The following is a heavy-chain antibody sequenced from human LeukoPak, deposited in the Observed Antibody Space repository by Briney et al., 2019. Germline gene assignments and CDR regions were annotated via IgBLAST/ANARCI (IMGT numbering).Heavy chain of an antibody. V-gene: IGHV3-23*01. CDR1: GFTFSSYA. J-gene: IGHJ4*02. CDR2: ISGSGGST. Sequence: GGSLRLSCAASGFTFSSYAMSWVRQAPGKGLEWVSAISGSGGSTYYADSVKDRFTISRDNSKNTLYLQMNSLRAEDTAVYYCAKDRGGIAARLPDYWGQGTLVTVSS. CDR3: AKDRGGIAARLPDY. D-gene: IGHD6-6*01.